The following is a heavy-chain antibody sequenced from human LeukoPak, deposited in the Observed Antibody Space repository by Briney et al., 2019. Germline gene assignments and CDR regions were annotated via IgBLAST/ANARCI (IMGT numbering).Heavy chain of an antibody. D-gene: IGHD3-3*01. CDR3: ARSYDFWSGYYPYYYGMDV. CDR2: ISGSGGST. V-gene: IGHV3-23*01. CDR1: GFTFSSYA. Sequence: GGSLRLSCAASGFTFSSYAMSWVRQAPGKGLECVSAISGSGGSTYYADSVKGRFTISRDNSKNSLYLQMNSLRDEDTAVYYCARSYDFWSGYYPYYYGMDVWGQGTTVTVSS. J-gene: IGHJ6*02.